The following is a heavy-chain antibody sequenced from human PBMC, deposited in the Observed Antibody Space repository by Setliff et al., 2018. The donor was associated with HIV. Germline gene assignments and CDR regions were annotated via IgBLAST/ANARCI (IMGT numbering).Heavy chain of an antibody. J-gene: IGHJ4*02. CDR1: GGSIDSHTNY. Sequence: SETLSLTCAVSGGSIDSHTNYWGWIRQTPGKGLEWIGSVYYSGGSYSNPTLKSRVTLSVDTSKDQFSLKLNPVTAADTAMYYCARDPTTGVDYWGQGTLVTVS. V-gene: IGHV4-39*07. CDR3: ARDPTTGVDY. D-gene: IGHD4-4*01. CDR2: VYYSGGS.